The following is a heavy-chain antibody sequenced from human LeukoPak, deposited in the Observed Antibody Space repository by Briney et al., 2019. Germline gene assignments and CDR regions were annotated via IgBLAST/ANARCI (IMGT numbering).Heavy chain of an antibody. J-gene: IGHJ4*02. CDR3: ARVQGVSSSWYNPFDY. Sequence: PSETLSLTCTVSGGSISSSSYYWGWIRQPPGKGLEWIGSIYYSGSTYYNPSLKSRVTISVDTSKNQFSLKLSSVTAADTAVYYCARVQGVSSSWYNPFDYWGQGTLVTVSS. D-gene: IGHD6-13*01. V-gene: IGHV4-39*07. CDR1: GGSISSSSYY. CDR2: IYYSGST.